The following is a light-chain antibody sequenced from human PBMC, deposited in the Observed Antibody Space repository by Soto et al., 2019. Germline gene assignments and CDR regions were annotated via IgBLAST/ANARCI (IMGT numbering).Light chain of an antibody. Sequence: EIVLTQSPGTLSLSPGDRANLSCRASQSFSSNYLAWYQQKPGQAPRLLIYGASRGAAGIPDRFSGSGSGTDFTLTISRLEPEDFAVYFCQPYGRSPMFTFGQGTKLEVK. J-gene: IGKJ2*01. CDR3: QPYGRSPMFT. CDR2: GAS. V-gene: IGKV3-20*01. CDR1: QSFSSNY.